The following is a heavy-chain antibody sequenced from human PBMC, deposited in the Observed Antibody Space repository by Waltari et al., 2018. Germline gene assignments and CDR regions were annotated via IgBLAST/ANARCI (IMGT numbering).Heavy chain of an antibody. CDR3: ARDLVVDPQRLDY. CDR1: GFTFSSYW. CDR2: IKQDGSEK. V-gene: IGHV3-7*01. Sequence: EVQLVESGGGLVQPGGSLRLSCAASGFTFSSYWMRWVRQAPVKGLEWVANIKQDGSEKYYVDSVKGRFTISRDNAKNSLYLQMNSLRAEDTAVYYCARDLVVDPQRLDYWGQGTLVTVSS. J-gene: IGHJ4*02. D-gene: IGHD3-22*01.